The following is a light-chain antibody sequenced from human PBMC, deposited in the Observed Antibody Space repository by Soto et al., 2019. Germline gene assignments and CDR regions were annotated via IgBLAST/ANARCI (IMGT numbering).Light chain of an antibody. Sequence: EIVLTQSPGTLSLSPGERATLSCRASQSVSSSYLAWYQQKPGQAPRLLIYGASSRATGIPDGFSGSGSGTDFTLTISRLEPEDFAVYYFQQYGSSLFTFGPGTKVDIK. CDR1: QSVSSSY. CDR3: QQYGSSLFT. CDR2: GAS. J-gene: IGKJ3*01. V-gene: IGKV3-20*01.